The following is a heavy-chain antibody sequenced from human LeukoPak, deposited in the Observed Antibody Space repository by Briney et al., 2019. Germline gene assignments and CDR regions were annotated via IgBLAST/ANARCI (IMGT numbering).Heavy chain of an antibody. J-gene: IGHJ6*02. CDR2: IYSGGST. V-gene: IGHV3-66*01. CDR1: GFTFSSYA. CDR3: ARAGSGSYYPNVYYYYGMDV. D-gene: IGHD3-10*01. Sequence: GGSLRLSCAASGFTFSSYAMSWVRQAPGKGLEWVSVIYSGGSTYYADSVKGGFTISRDNSKNTLYVQMNSLRAEDTAVYYCARAGSGSYYPNVYYYYGMDVWGQGTTVTVSS.